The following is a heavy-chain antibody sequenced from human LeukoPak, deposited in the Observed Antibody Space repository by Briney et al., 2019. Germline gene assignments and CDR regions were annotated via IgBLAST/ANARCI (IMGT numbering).Heavy chain of an antibody. CDR2: IYYSGST. J-gene: IGHJ3*02. CDR3: ARYRGYCSSTSCYDFTPHDAFDI. D-gene: IGHD2-2*01. V-gene: IGHV4-39*07. CDR1: GGSISSSSYY. Sequence: SETLSLTCTVSGGSISSSSYYWGWIRQPPGKGLEWIVSIYYSGSTYYNPSLKSRVTISVDTSKNQFSLKLSSVTAADTAVYYCARYRGYCSSTSCYDFTPHDAFDIWGQGTMVTVSS.